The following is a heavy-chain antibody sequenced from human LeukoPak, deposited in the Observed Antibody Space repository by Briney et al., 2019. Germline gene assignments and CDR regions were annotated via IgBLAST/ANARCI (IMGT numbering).Heavy chain of an antibody. CDR1: GGSISGYY. CDR2: IYYSGST. CDR3: ARGHFTTTGEFDY. D-gene: IGHD1-26*01. Sequence: NSSETLSLTCSVSGGSISGYYWSWIRQPPVKGLEWIGYIYYSGSTNYNPSLKSRVTISLDTSKNQFSLKLSSVTAADTAVYYCARGHFTTTGEFDYWGQGTLVTVSS. J-gene: IGHJ4*02. V-gene: IGHV4-59*01.